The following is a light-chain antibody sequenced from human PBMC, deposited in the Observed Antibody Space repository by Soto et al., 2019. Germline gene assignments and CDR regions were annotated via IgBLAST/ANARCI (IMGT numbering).Light chain of an antibody. CDR3: QQYGTSPALT. CDR1: QSVSSNY. Sequence: EIVLAQSPGTLSLSPGARDTLSWRTSQSVSSNYLAWYQHRPGQAPRLFIYGASSRATGIPDRFSGSGSGTDFTLTISRLEPDDFSVYYCQQYGTSPALTLGGGTKVDIK. V-gene: IGKV3-20*01. CDR2: GAS. J-gene: IGKJ4*01.